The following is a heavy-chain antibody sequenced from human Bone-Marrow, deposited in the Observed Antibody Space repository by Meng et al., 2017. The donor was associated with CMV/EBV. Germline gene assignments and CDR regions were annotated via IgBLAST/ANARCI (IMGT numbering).Heavy chain of an antibody. CDR3: AAGGGFDF. J-gene: IGHJ4*02. CDR2: IKRDESDKNK. CDR1: GFSFSNSF. D-gene: IGHD3-16*01. Sequence: GGSLRLSCVASGFSFSNSFMTWVRQAPGKGLEWVANIKRDESDKNKNYVDSVKGRFTISRDNAKTLVHLQMNSLRAEDTATYYCAAGGGFDFWGQGALVTVSS. V-gene: IGHV3-7*03.